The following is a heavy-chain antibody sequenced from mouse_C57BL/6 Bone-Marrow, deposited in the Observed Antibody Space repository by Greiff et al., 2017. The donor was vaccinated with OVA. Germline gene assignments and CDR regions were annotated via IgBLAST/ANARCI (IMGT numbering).Heavy chain of an antibody. CDR1: GFSFNTYA. CDR2: IRSKSNNYAT. Sequence: EVNVVESGGGLVQPKGSLKLSCAASGFSFNTYAMNWVRQAPGKGLEWVARIRSKSNNYATYYADSVKDRFTISRDDSESMLYLQMNNLKTEDTAMYYCVRPDYDGYAMDYWGQGTSVTVSS. J-gene: IGHJ4*01. CDR3: VRPDYDGYAMDY. V-gene: IGHV10-1*01. D-gene: IGHD2-4*01.